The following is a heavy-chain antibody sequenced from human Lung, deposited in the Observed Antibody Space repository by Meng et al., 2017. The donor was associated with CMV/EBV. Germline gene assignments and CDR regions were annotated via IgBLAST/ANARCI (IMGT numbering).Heavy chain of an antibody. J-gene: IGHJ4*02. Sequence: ESXKISCAASGFTLSRYWMHWVRQAPGKGLVWVSRINEDGSRTDYADSVKGRFTISRDNAKNTLYLQMNSLRAEDTAVYYCARDWSGSDEYWGQGTVVTVSS. CDR2: INEDGSRT. V-gene: IGHV3-74*01. CDR3: ARDWSGSDEY. CDR1: GFTLSRYW. D-gene: IGHD1-26*01.